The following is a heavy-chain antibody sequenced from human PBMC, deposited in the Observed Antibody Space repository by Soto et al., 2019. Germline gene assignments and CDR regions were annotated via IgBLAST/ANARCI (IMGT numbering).Heavy chain of an antibody. D-gene: IGHD1-26*01. V-gene: IGHV3-30*18. CDR2: ISDDGDKR. CDR3: AKARVRIVGANSFDY. J-gene: IGHJ4*01. Sequence: GGSLRLSCVGSGFTFSNYGMHWVRQPPGKGLEWVALISDDGDKRYYADSVRGRLIISRDNSKDTLYLQMNSLGPDDTDVYFCAKARVRIVGANSFDYWGHGTTVTVSS. CDR1: GFTFSNYG.